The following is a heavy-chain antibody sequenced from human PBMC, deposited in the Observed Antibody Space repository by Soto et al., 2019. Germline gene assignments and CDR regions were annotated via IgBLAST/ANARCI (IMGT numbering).Heavy chain of an antibody. CDR1: GFIFSNYA. D-gene: IGHD3-16*01. Sequence: QVLLVQSGGGVVQPGRSLRLSCAASGFIFSNYAIHWVRQAPGKGLEWVTAVSNDGTNKYYADSVRGRFTISRDNSKNTLYLQMNSLRAEDTAVYYCVREGEHCFEYWGQGTLVIVSS. CDR3: VREGEHCFEY. CDR2: VSNDGTNK. V-gene: IGHV3-30*04. J-gene: IGHJ4*02.